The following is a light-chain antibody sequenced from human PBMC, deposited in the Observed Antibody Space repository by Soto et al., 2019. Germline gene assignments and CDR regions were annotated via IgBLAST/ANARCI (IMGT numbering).Light chain of an antibody. J-gene: IGKJ1*01. CDR2: KAS. CDR3: QQYSDNWT. Sequence: DIQMTQSPSTLSASVGDRVTITCRASQRISNWLAWYKQKPGTAPNLLIYKASTLQSVVPSRFSGSGSGTEFTFPISSLKPDDSATYYCQQYSDNWTFGQGTKV. CDR1: QRISNW. V-gene: IGKV1-5*03.